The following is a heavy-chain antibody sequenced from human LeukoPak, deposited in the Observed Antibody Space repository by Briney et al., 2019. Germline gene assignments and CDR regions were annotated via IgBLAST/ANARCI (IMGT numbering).Heavy chain of an antibody. Sequence: SEALSLTCTVSGGSISSYYWIWIRQSPGKGLEWVGYIHYSGNTNYNPSFKSRVTISLDTSRKQLSLKLRFVTAADTAVYYCVAGGDGMATILAEYWGQGTLATVSS. CDR3: VAGGDGMATILAEY. CDR2: IHYSGNT. D-gene: IGHD5-24*01. J-gene: IGHJ4*02. V-gene: IGHV4-59*08. CDR1: GGSISSYY.